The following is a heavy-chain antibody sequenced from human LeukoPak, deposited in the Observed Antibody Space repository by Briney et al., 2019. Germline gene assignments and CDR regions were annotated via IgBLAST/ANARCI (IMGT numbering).Heavy chain of an antibody. Sequence: PSETLSLTRTVSGGSLSSYYWSWIRQPARKGLEGIGRIYTSGSTNYTPSLNSRVTMSVDTSKNQFSLKLSSMTAADTAVYYCARDRGYSYAFDYWGQGTLVTVSS. D-gene: IGHD5-18*01. J-gene: IGHJ4*02. CDR2: IYTSGST. CDR3: ARDRGYSYAFDY. CDR1: GGSLSSYY. V-gene: IGHV4-4*07.